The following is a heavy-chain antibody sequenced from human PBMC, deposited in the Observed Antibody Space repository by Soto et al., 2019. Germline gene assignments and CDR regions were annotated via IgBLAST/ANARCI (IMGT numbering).Heavy chain of an antibody. CDR1: GGTFSSYA. D-gene: IGHD4-17*01. V-gene: IGHV1-69*13. CDR2: IIPIFGTA. J-gene: IGHJ3*02. Sequence: GASVKVSCKASGGTFSSYAISWMRQVPGQGLEWMGGIIPIFGTANYAQKFQGRVTITADESTSTAYMELSSLRSEDTAVYYCARDRGTVTHAFDTWGQGTMVTVSS. CDR3: ARDRGTVTHAFDT.